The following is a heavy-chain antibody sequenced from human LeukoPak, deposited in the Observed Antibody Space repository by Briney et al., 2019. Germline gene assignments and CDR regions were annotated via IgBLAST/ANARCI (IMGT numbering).Heavy chain of an antibody. D-gene: IGHD4-23*01. Sequence: SETLSLTCAVYGGSFSGCYWSWIRQPPGKGLEWIGEINHSGSTNYNPSLKSRVTITVDTSKNQFSLKLSSVTAADTAVYYCARGGGAAQPFDYWGQGTLVTVSS. J-gene: IGHJ4*02. CDR1: GGSFSGCY. CDR2: INHSGST. CDR3: ARGGGAAQPFDY. V-gene: IGHV4-34*01.